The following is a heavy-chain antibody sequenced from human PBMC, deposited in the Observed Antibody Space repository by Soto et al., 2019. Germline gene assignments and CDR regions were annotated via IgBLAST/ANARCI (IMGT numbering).Heavy chain of an antibody. D-gene: IGHD6-6*01. Sequence: PGGSLRLSCAASGFTFSSYAMSWVRQAPGKGLEWASAISGSGGSTYYADSVKGRFTISRDNSKNTLYLQMNSLRAEDTAVYYCAKRRSSSSGNYYGMDVWGQGTTVTVSS. V-gene: IGHV3-23*01. CDR1: GFTFSSYA. J-gene: IGHJ6*02. CDR2: ISGSGGST. CDR3: AKRRSSSSGNYYGMDV.